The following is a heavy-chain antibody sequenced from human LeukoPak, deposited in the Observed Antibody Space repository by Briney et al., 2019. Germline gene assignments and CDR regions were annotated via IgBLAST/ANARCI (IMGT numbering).Heavy chain of an antibody. CDR2: ISSGATTT. V-gene: IGHV3-48*04. Sequence: GGSLRLSCAASGFTLTSDSMNWVRQAPGKGLEWISYISSGATTTYYADSVKGRFSISRDNAGNSLYLQINSLRVDDTAVYYCAKGTVGAKYWGQGTLVIVSS. D-gene: IGHD1-26*01. CDR1: GFTLTSDS. J-gene: IGHJ4*02. CDR3: AKGTVGAKY.